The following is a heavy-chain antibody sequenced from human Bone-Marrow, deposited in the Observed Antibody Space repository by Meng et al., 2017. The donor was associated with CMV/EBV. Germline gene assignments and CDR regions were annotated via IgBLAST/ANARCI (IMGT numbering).Heavy chain of an antibody. CDR1: GFTFDNSA. V-gene: IGHV3-23*03. Sequence: GGSLRLSCAASGFTFDNSAMSWVRQAPGKGLEWVSVIYTGGRRTEYADSVKGRFTISRDDSENTLYLQMNTLRAEDTAVYYCARVSPSGGYDFWSGYLETVYYYYGMDVWGQGTTVTVSS. D-gene: IGHD3-3*01. J-gene: IGHJ6*01. CDR3: ARVSPSGGYDFWSGYLETVYYYYGMDV. CDR2: IYTGGRRT.